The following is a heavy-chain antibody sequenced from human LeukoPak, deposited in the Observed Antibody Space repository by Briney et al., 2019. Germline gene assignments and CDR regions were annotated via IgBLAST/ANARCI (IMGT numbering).Heavy chain of an antibody. Sequence: PSETLSLTCTVSGGSISSYYWSWIPQPPGKGLEWIGYIYYSGSTNYNPSLKSRVTISVDTSKNQFSLNLSSVTAADTAVYYCARGGGLKYYYYYMDVWGKGTTVTVSS. CDR3: ARGGGLKYYYYYMDV. CDR1: GGSISSYY. J-gene: IGHJ6*03. CDR2: IYYSGST. V-gene: IGHV4-59*01. D-gene: IGHD3-16*01.